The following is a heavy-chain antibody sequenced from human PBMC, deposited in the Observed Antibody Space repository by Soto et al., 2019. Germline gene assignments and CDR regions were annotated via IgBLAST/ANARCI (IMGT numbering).Heavy chain of an antibody. CDR2: INHSGST. J-gene: IGHJ5*02. Sequence: SETLSLTCAVYGGSFSGYYWSWIRQPPGKGLEWIGEINHSGSTNYNPSLKSRVTISVDTSKNQFSLKLSSVTAADTAVYYCARGKAITIQLWLRGYNWFDPWGQGTLVTVSS. CDR1: GGSFSGYY. V-gene: IGHV4-34*01. D-gene: IGHD5-18*01. CDR3: ARGKAITIQLWLRGYNWFDP.